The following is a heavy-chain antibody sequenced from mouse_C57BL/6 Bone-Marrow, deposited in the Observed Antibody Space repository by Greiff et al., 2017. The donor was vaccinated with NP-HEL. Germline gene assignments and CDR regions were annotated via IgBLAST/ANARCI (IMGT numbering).Heavy chain of an antibody. D-gene: IGHD3-2*02. Sequence: QVHVKQSGAELVKPGASVKLSCKASGYTFTSYWMHWVKQRPGRGLEWIGRIDPNSGGTKYNEKFKSKATLTVDKPSSTAYMQLSSLTSEDSAVYYCARTGGDSSGYWGDYWGQGTTLTVSS. J-gene: IGHJ2*01. CDR3: ARTGGDSSGYWGDY. CDR2: IDPNSGGT. V-gene: IGHV1-72*01. CDR1: GYTFTSYW.